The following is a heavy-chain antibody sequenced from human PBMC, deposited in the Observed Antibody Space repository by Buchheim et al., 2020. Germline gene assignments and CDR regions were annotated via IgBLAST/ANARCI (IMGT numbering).Heavy chain of an antibody. CDR1: GFTFSNYW. J-gene: IGHJ4*02. Sequence: EVQVVESGGGLVQPGGSLRLSCAASGFTFSNYWMSWVRQAPGKGLEWVGNIRQDGGEKNYVDSVKGRFTISRDNAKNSLYLQMNSLRGEDTAVYYCARDGYASGSHDYWGQGTL. D-gene: IGHD3-10*01. CDR3: ARDGYASGSHDY. V-gene: IGHV3-7*01. CDR2: IRQDGGEK.